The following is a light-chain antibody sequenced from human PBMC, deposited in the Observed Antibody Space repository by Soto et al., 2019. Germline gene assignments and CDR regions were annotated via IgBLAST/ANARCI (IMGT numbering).Light chain of an antibody. J-gene: IGKJ5*01. CDR2: GAS. CDR3: QQANSFPIT. Sequence: DIQMTQSPSSLSASVGDRVTITCLASQNIGLSLAWFQQKPGKAPNLLIYGASNLHSGVPSRFSGSGSGTNFTLTISSLQPEDFATYYCQQANSFPITFGQGTRLEI. CDR1: QNIGLS. V-gene: IGKV1-12*01.